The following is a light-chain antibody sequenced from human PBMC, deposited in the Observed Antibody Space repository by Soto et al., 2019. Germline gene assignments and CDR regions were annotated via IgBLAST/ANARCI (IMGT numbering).Light chain of an antibody. CDR3: HQYENWPQT. CDR1: QSISSN. CDR2: RAS. V-gene: IGKV3-15*01. J-gene: IGKJ1*01. Sequence: IVITQSPATLSVSPGERATLSCRASQSISSNLAWYQQKLGQAPSLLIYRASTRATGIPAGFSGSGSGTEFTLTISSLQSEDFALYYCHQYENWPQTFGQGTKV.